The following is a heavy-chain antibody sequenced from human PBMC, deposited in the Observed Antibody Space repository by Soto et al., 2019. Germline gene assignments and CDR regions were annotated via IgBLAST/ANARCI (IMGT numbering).Heavy chain of an antibody. D-gene: IGHD3-9*01. J-gene: IGHJ5*02. CDR1: GGSISSYD. V-gene: IGHV4-59*12. Sequence: SETLSLTCTVSGGSISSYDWSWIRQPPGKGLEWIGYIYYSGSTYYNPSLKSRVTISVDTSKNQFSLKLSSVTAADTAVYYCARDRGLGGYYDILTGYYPPTSGFDPWGQGTLVTVSS. CDR2: IYYSGST. CDR3: ARDRGLGGYYDILTGYYPPTSGFDP.